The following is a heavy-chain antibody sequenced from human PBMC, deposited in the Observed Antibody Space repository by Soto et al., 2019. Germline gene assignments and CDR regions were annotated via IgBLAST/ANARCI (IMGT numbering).Heavy chain of an antibody. CDR1: GGSISGYF. V-gene: IGHV4-59*01. CDR2: LSDSGST. J-gene: IGHJ6*02. Sequence: PSETLSLTCTVSGGSISGYFWSWIRQPPGKGLESIGYLSDSGSTDYTPSLNSRVTISVDTSKNQFSLQLSSVTAADTAVYYCARKEYGDGLDVWGQGTTVTVSS. CDR3: ARKEYGDGLDV. D-gene: IGHD2-2*01.